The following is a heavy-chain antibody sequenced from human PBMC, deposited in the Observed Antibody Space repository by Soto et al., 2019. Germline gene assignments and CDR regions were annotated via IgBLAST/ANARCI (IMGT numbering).Heavy chain of an antibody. CDR2: IYYSGST. D-gene: IGHD3-22*01. Sequence: SETLSLTCTVPGGSISSGDYYWSWIRQPPGKGLEWIGYIYYSGSTYYNPSLKSRVTISVDTSKNQFSLKLSSVTAADTAVYYCARAGGYPDYFDYWGQGTLVTVSS. CDR3: ARAGGYPDYFDY. V-gene: IGHV4-30-4*01. J-gene: IGHJ4*02. CDR1: GGSISSGDYY.